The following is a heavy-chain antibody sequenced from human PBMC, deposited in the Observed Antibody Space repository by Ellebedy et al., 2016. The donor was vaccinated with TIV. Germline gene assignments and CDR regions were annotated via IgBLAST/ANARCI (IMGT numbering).Heavy chain of an antibody. CDR3: ARDEDEVGATFFGY. Sequence: GESLKISCAASGFTFSSYSMNWVRQAPGKGLEWVSYISSSSSTIYYADSVKGRFTISRDNAKNSLYLQMNSMRDEDKAVYYCARDEDEVGATFFGYWGQGTLVTVSS. J-gene: IGHJ4*02. V-gene: IGHV3-48*02. CDR2: ISSSSSTI. D-gene: IGHD1-26*01. CDR1: GFTFSSYS.